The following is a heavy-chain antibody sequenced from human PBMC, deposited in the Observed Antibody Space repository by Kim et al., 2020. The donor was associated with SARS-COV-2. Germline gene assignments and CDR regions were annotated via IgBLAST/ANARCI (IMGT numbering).Heavy chain of an antibody. D-gene: IGHD3-10*01. J-gene: IGHJ4*02. CDR3: ASLDSAQVPGVF. Sequence: YYVDSVKRRFTMSRDNAKNSLYLEMNSLRPEDTALYYCASLDSAQVPGVFWGQGTLVTVSS. V-gene: IGHV3-7*03.